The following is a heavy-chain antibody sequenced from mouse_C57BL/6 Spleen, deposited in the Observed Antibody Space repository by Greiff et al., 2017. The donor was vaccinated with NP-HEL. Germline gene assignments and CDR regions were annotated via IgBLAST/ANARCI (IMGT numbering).Heavy chain of an antibody. CDR1: GYSFTGYF. D-gene: IGHD2-4*01. J-gene: IGHJ1*03. CDR2: INPYNGDT. CDR3: ASYDYDGYWYFDV. Sequence: EVKLMESGPELVKPGDSVKISCKASGYSFTGYFMNWVMQSHGKSFEWIGRINPYNGDTFYNQKFKGKATLTVDKSSSTAHMELRSLTSEDSAVYYCASYDYDGYWYFDVWGTGTTVTVSS. V-gene: IGHV1-20*01.